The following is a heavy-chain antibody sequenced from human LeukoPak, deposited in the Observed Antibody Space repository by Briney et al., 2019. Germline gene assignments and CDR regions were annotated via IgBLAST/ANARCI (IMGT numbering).Heavy chain of an antibody. V-gene: IGHV4-59*12. J-gene: IGHJ6*03. Sequence: NPSETLSLTCSVSGVSINNYHWSWIRQSPGKGLEWIGFISNSGSTNYNPSLKSRVTMSVDTSKNQSSLKLSSVTAADTAVYYCARDAIVVVPAATDSRIIYYYYYMDVWGKGTTVTVSS. CDR3: ARDAIVVVPAATDSRIIYYYYYMDV. CDR1: GVSINNYH. D-gene: IGHD2-2*01. CDR2: ISNSGST.